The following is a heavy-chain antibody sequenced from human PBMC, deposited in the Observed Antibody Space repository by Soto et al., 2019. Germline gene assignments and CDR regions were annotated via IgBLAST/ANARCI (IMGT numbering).Heavy chain of an antibody. CDR2: VFLADSDT. D-gene: IGHD3-10*01. CDR3: ATTQSSATFKTYYYDMHV. J-gene: IGHJ6*02. V-gene: IGHV5-51*01. CDR1: GGSLSDQW. Sequence: GESLKISCKASGGSLSDQWIGWVRHTPDKGLEWIGFVFLADSDTRYSPAFQGQVTISVDKSINTAYLQWSSLKASDTAIYYCATTQSSATFKTYYYDMHVWGQGTTVTVSS.